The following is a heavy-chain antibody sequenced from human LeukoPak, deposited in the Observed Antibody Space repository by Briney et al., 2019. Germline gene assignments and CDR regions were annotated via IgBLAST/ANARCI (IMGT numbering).Heavy chain of an antibody. V-gene: IGHV3-23*01. J-gene: IGHJ4*02. D-gene: IGHD6-13*01. CDR2: ISESGGST. Sequence: GGSLRLSCAASGFIFGSYAMSWVRQTPGKGLEWVSRISESGGSTYYADSVKGRFTISRDNSKNTLYLQMNSLRAEDTAVYYCAKDRGSSWYGTSDYWGQGTLVTASS. CDR1: GFIFGSYA. CDR3: AKDRGSSWYGTSDY.